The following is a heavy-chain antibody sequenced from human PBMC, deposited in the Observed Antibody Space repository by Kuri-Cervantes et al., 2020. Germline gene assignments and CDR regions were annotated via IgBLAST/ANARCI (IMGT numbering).Heavy chain of an antibody. CDR3: ARGIAVAGFDY. J-gene: IGHJ4*02. CDR1: GFTFSSYA. CDR2: ISYDGSNK. V-gene: IGHV3-30-3*01. D-gene: IGHD6-19*01. Sequence: GESLKISCAASGFTFSSYAMHWVRQAPGKGLEWVAVISYDGSNKYYADSVKGRFTISRDNSKNTLYLQMNSLRAEDTAVYYCARGIAVAGFDYWGQGTLVTVSS.